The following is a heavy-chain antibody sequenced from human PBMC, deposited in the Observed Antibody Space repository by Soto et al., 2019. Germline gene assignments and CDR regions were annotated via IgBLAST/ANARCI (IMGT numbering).Heavy chain of an antibody. D-gene: IGHD2-15*01. J-gene: IGHJ5*02. CDR3: VRSYCNSGGCYQTWFGP. V-gene: IGHV3-72*01. CDR2: SRDKAQGYST. CDR1: GFTLSDHY. Sequence: GGSLRLSCAGSGFTLSDHYIDWVRQAPGKGLEWVGRSRDKAQGYSTAYAASVKGRFTTSRDESKNSVYLQMNSLKTEDTAVYYCVRSYCNSGGCYQTWFGPWGQGTLVTVSS.